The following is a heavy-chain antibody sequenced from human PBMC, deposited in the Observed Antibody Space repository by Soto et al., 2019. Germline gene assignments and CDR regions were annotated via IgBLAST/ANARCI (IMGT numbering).Heavy chain of an antibody. J-gene: IGHJ4*02. CDR3: ARGYYYDSSGYYSNAYYFDY. CDR1: GGTFSSYA. CDR2: IIPIFGTA. Sequence: QVQLVQSGAEVKKPGSSVKVSCKASGGTFSSYAISWVRQAPGQGLECMGGIIPIFGTANYAQKFQGRVTMTADESTSTAYMELSSLRSEDTSVYYCARGYYYDSSGYYSNAYYFDYWGQGTLVTVSS. V-gene: IGHV1-69*01. D-gene: IGHD3-22*01.